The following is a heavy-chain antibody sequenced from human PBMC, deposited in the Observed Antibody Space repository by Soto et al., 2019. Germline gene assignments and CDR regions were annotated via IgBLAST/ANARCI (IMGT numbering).Heavy chain of an antibody. J-gene: IGHJ4*02. CDR3: ARQHYYDSSGYYTWN. Sequence: SETLSLTCTVSGDSISTTTYYWAWIRQPPGKGLEWIATVHYSGSTYYIPSLKNRVTISADTSNNQFSLRLNSVTAADTAVYYCARQHYYDSSGYYTWNWGQGTLVTVSS. D-gene: IGHD3-22*01. CDR1: GDSISTTTYY. CDR2: VHYSGST. V-gene: IGHV4-39*01.